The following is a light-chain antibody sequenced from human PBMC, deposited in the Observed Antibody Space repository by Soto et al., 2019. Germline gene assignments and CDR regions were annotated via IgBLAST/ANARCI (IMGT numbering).Light chain of an antibody. V-gene: IGLV1-40*01. Sequence: QSVLTQPPSVSEAPGQRVTISCTGSSSNIGAGYVAHWYQQVPGTAPKLLIYEHNNRPSGVPDRFSGSKSGTSASLAITGLQAEDEAEYYCQSYDSSLSGYVFRTGTKLTVL. CDR1: SSNIGAGYV. CDR2: EHN. J-gene: IGLJ1*01. CDR3: QSYDSSLSGYV.